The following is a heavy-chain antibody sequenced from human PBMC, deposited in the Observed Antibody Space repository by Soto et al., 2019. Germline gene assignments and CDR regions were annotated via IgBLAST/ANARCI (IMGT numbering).Heavy chain of an antibody. CDR1: GGSISSYY. CDR2: IYYSGST. CDR3: ARTGTGLGWFDP. V-gene: IGHV4-59*01. D-gene: IGHD1-7*01. J-gene: IGHJ5*02. Sequence: SETLSLTCTVSGGSISSYYWSWIRQPPGKGLEWIGYIYYSGSTNYNPSLKSRVTISVDTSKNQFSLKLSSVTAADTAVYYCARTGTGLGWFDPWGQGTLVTVSS.